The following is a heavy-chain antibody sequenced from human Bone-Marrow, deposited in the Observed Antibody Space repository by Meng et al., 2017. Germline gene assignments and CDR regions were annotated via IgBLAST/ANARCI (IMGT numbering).Heavy chain of an antibody. V-gene: IGHV1-24*01. CDR1: GDTLTELS. CDR2: FDPEDGET. Sequence: ASVMVSCKVSGDTLTELSMHWVRQAPGKGLVWMGGFDPEDGETIYAQKFQDRVTMTEDTSTDTAYMELSSMRSEDTAVYYCATDSGSTTECGFDYWGQGTLVTVDS. J-gene: IGHJ4*02. CDR3: ATDSGSTTECGFDY. D-gene: IGHD1-26*01.